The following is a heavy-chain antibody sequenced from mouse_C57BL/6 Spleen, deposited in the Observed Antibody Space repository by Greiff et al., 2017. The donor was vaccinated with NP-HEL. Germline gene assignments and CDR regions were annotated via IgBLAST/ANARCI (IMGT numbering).Heavy chain of an antibody. Sequence: EVKLMESGGGLVKSGGSLKLSCAASGFTFSSYAMSWVRQTPEKRLEWVATISDGGSYTYYPDNVKGRFTISRDNAKSNLYLQMSHLKSEDTAMYYCARESYDGYYEWGQGTTLTVSS. V-gene: IGHV5-4*01. CDR1: GFTFSSYA. D-gene: IGHD2-3*01. CDR2: ISDGGSYT. J-gene: IGHJ2*01. CDR3: ARESYDGYYE.